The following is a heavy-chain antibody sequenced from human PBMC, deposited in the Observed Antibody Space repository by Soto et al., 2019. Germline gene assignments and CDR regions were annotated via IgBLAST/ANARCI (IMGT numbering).Heavy chain of an antibody. CDR3: ARRETNFGEDAFDI. D-gene: IGHD3-16*01. J-gene: IGHJ3*02. CDR1: GYTFTTYY. V-gene: IGHV1-46*01. Sequence: QVQLVQSGAEVKKPGASVXVSCKASGYTFTTYYMHWVRQAPGQGLEWMGIINPSGGSTSYPQKFQGRVTMTRDTSTSTVYMELSSLRSEDTAFYYCARRETNFGEDAFDIWGQGTMVTVSS. CDR2: INPSGGST.